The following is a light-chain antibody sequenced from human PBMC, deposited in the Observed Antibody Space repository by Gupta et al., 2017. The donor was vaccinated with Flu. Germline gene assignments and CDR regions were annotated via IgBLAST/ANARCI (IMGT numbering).Light chain of an antibody. CDR1: QSISTW. CDR2: AAS. J-gene: IGKJ4*01. V-gene: IGKV1D-12*01. Sequence: DIQMTQSPSSVSASVGDRVTITCRASQSISTWLAWYQQKPGKAPKLLIYAASTLQNGLPSRFSGSGSGTDFTLTINSLQPEDFATYFCQQANSFPVTFGGGTKVEIK. CDR3: QQANSFPVT.